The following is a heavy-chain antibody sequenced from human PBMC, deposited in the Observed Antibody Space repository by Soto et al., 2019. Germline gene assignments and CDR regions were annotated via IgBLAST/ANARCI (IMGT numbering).Heavy chain of an antibody. J-gene: IGHJ4*02. V-gene: IGHV3-23*01. CDR2: ISGSGGST. D-gene: IGHD6-19*01. Sequence: EVQLLESGGGLVQPGGSLRLSCAASGFTFSSYAMSWVRQAPGKGLEWVSTISGSGGSTYYADSVKGRFTISRDNSKNTLYLQVNSLRAEDTAVYYCAKCSPRYSSGLKAYDFDYWGQGTLVNVSS. CDR3: AKCSPRYSSGLKAYDFDY. CDR1: GFTFSSYA.